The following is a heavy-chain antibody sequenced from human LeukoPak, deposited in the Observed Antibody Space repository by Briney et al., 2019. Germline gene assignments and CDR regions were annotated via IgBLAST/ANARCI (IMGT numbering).Heavy chain of an antibody. V-gene: IGHV4-61*02. CDR1: GGSISSSSYY. CDR3: AREDTGGLDY. Sequence: PSQTLSLTCTVSGGSISSSSYYWNWIRQPAGKGLEWIGRIYTSGSTNYNPSLKSRVTISVDTSKNQFSLKLISVTAADTAVYYCAREDTGGLDYWGQGILVTVSP. J-gene: IGHJ4*02. D-gene: IGHD2-8*02. CDR2: IYTSGST.